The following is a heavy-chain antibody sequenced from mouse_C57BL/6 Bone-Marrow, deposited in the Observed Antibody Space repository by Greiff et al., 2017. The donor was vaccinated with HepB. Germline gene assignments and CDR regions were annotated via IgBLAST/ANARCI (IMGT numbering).Heavy chain of an antibody. CDR2: IYPGDGDT. CDR1: GYAFSSSW. CDR3: AGVITTVVALYYFDY. Sequence: VQGVESGPELVKPGASVKISCKASGYAFSSSWMNWVKQRPGKGLEWIGRIYPGDGDTNYNGKFKGKATLTADKSSSTAYMQLSSLTSEDSAVYFCAGVITTVVALYYFDYWGQGTTLTVSS. V-gene: IGHV1-82*01. D-gene: IGHD1-1*01. J-gene: IGHJ2*01.